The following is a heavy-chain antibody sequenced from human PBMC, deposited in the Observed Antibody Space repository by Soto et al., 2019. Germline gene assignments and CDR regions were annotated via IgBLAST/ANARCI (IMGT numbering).Heavy chain of an antibody. D-gene: IGHD2-15*01. CDR1: GFTFTTYW. CDR2: INQDGSEK. J-gene: IGHJ4*02. CDR3: ARRSSGRLTTAWAPLDW. Sequence: GGSLRLSCAASGFTFTTYWMTWVRQAPGKGLEWVANINQDGSEKFYVGSVRGRFTISRDNAKNSMYLQMNSLRAEDTAVYYCARRSSGRLTTAWAPLDWWGQGTLVTVSS. V-gene: IGHV3-7*03.